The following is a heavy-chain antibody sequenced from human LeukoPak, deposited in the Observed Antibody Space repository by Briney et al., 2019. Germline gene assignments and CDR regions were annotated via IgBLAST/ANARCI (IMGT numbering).Heavy chain of an antibody. Sequence: SETLSLTCTVSGGSISSFYWSWIRQPAGKGLEWIGRIYTSGSTNYNPSLKSRVTMSVDTSKNQFSLKLSSVTAADTAVYYCARDRRGNSGVYYFDYWGQGTLVTVSS. CDR2: IYTSGST. D-gene: IGHD1-26*01. CDR3: ARDRRGNSGVYYFDY. J-gene: IGHJ4*02. CDR1: GGSISSFY. V-gene: IGHV4-4*07.